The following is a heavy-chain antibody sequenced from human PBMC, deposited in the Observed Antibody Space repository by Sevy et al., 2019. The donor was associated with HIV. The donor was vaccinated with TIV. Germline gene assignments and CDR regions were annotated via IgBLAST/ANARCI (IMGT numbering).Heavy chain of an antibody. V-gene: IGHV1-8*01. D-gene: IGHD5-18*01. J-gene: IGHJ4*02. CDR2: MNHNSGNT. CDR1: GYTFTSYD. Sequence: ASVKVSCKASGYTFTSYDINWVRQATGQGLEWMGWMNHNSGNTGYAQKFQGRVTMTRNTSISKAYMELSSLRSEDTAVYYCARGVAAYSYDFLDYWGQGTLVTVSS. CDR3: ARGVAAYSYDFLDY.